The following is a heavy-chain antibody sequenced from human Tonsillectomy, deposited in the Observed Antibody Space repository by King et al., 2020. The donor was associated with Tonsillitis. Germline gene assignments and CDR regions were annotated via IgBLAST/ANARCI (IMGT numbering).Heavy chain of an antibody. CDR1: GDSISSHY. CDR2: ISNTGSP. V-gene: IGHV4-59*11. CDR3: ARTGYYDTSGYYSA. D-gene: IGHD3-22*01. J-gene: IGHJ5*02. Sequence: VQLQESGPGLVKPSETLSLTCTVSGDSISSHYWSWIRQPPGKGLEWIGFISNTGSPYYNPSLQSRFSMSVDTSKYQFILKMTSVTAADTAVYYCARTGYYDTSGYYSAWGQGALVTVSS.